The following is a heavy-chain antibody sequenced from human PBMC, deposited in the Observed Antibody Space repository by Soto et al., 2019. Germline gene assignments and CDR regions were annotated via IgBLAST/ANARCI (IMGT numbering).Heavy chain of an antibody. Sequence: SETLSLTCTVSGVSISSYYWSCIRQPPGKGLEWIGYIYYSGSTNYNPSLKSRVTISVDTSKNQFSLKLSSVSAADTAVYYCARSGYYDSSGRFDYWGQGTLVTVSS. V-gene: IGHV4-59*01. CDR1: GVSISSYY. D-gene: IGHD3-22*01. CDR3: ARSGYYDSSGRFDY. J-gene: IGHJ4*02. CDR2: IYYSGST.